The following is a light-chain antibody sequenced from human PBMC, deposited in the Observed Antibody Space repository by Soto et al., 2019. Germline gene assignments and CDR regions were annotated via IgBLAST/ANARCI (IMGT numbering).Light chain of an antibody. CDR1: RSVSSTY. Sequence: DIVLTQSPGTLSLSPGERATLSCRASRSVSSTYLAWYQHKPDQAPRLLIYGTSSRATGIPDRFSGSGSGTDFTLTISSLEPEDFAVYYCHQYGGSPGTFGGGTKVEIK. J-gene: IGKJ4*01. CDR2: GTS. CDR3: HQYGGSPGT. V-gene: IGKV3-20*01.